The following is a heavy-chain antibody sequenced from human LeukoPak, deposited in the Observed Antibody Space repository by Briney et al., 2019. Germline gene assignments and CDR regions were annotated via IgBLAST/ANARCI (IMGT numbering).Heavy chain of an antibody. CDR1: GYSFTSYW. CDR2: IYPGDSDT. D-gene: IGHD6-19*01. V-gene: IGHV5-51*01. Sequence: PGESLKISCKGSGYSFTSYWIGWVRQMPGKGLEWMGIIYPGDSDTRYSPSFQGQVTISADKSISTAYLQWSSLRAEDTAVYYCARDRQGTGWYYFDYWGQGTLVTVSS. CDR3: ARDRQGTGWYYFDY. J-gene: IGHJ4*02.